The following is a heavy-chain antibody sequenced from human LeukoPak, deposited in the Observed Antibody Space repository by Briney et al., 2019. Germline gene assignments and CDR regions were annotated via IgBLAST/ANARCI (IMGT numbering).Heavy chain of an antibody. J-gene: IGHJ4*01. Sequence: GGSLRLSCAASGFTFSNSAMYWVRQAPGKGLEFVSVISTNGDRTYYADSVKGRFTISRDNSKNTLYLQMGSLRADDMAVYYCARGVAISSSGWYDTFDYWGQEPWSPSPQ. CDR2: ISTNGDRT. CDR3: ARGVAISSSGWYDTFDY. V-gene: IGHV3-64*02. D-gene: IGHD6-19*01. CDR1: GFTFSNSA.